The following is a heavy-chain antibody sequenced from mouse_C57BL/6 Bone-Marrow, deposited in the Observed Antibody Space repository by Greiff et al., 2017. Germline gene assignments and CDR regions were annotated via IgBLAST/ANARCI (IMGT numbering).Heavy chain of an antibody. D-gene: IGHD2-1*01. CDR1: GYTFTSYW. CDR2: IYPGNSDT. Sequence: VHVKQSGTVLARPGASVKMSCKTSGYTFTSYWMHWVKQRPGQGLEWIGAIYPGNSDTSYNQKFKGKAKLTAVTSASTAYMELSSLTNEDSAVYYCTRLGGNQYYFDYWGKGTTLTVSS. J-gene: IGHJ2*01. V-gene: IGHV1-5*01. CDR3: TRLGGNQYYFDY.